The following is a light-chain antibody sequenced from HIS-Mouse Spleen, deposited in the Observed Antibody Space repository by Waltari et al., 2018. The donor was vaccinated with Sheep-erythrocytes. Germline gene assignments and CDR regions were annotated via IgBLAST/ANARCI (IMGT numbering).Light chain of an antibody. J-gene: IGLJ1*01. CDR1: RSDVVGYNY. CDR2: DVS. V-gene: IGLV2-11*01. Sequence: QSALTQPRSVSGSPGQSVPISCTGTRSDVVGYNYVPWYQQHPGKAPKLMIYDVSKRPSGVPDRFSGSKSGNTASLTISGLQAEDEADYYCCSYAGSYTYVFGTGTKVTVL. CDR3: CSYAGSYTYV.